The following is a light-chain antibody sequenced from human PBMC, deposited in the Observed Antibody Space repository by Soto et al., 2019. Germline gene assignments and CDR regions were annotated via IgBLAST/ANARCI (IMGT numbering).Light chain of an antibody. CDR2: DAS. J-gene: IGKJ5*01. Sequence: IVLTQSAATLSLSPWERATLSCRASQSVSSYLAWYQQKPGQAPRLRIYDASNRATGIPARFSGSGSGTDFTLTISSLEPEDFAVYYCQQRSNWPLFGQGTRLEIK. CDR1: QSVSSY. CDR3: QQRSNWPL. V-gene: IGKV3-11*01.